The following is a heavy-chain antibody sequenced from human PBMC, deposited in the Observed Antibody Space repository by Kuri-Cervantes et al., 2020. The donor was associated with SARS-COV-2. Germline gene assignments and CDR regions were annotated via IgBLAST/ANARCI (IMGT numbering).Heavy chain of an antibody. D-gene: IGHD2-2*01. CDR2: IYHSGST. CDR1: GYSISSGYY. V-gene: IGHV4-38-2*02. CDR3: ARELGVPAATYFAY. J-gene: IGHJ4*02. Sequence: SETLSLTCTVSGYSISSGYYWGWIRQPPGKGLEWIGSIYHSGSTYYNPSLKSRVTISVDTSKNQFSLKLSSVTAADTAVYYCARELGVPAATYFAYWGQGTLVTVSS.